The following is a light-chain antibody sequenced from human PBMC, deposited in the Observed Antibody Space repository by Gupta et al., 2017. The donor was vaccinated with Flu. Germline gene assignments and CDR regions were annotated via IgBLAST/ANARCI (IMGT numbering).Light chain of an antibody. J-gene: IGKJ3*01. CDR1: QSGSSSY. Sequence: ERATLSCRASQSGSSSYLAWYQQKPGQAPRLLIYGASSRATGIPDRFSGSESGTDFTLTISRLEPEDFAVYYCQQYGSSPFTFGPGTTVDIK. CDR3: QQYGSSPFT. V-gene: IGKV3-20*01. CDR2: GAS.